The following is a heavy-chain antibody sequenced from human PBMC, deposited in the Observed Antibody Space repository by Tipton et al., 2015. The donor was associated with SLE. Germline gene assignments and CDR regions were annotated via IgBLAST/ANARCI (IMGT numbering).Heavy chain of an antibody. CDR1: GGSISRYY. D-gene: IGHD6-13*01. CDR3: ARDPAPYSSRSEYFDL. J-gene: IGHJ2*01. CDR2: IYYSGST. V-gene: IGHV4-59*01. Sequence: TLSLTCTVSGGSISRYYWSWIRQPPGKGLEWIGYIYYSGSTNYNPSLKSRVTISVDTSKNQFSLKLSSVTAADTAVYYCARDPAPYSSRSEYFDLCGRGTLVTVSS.